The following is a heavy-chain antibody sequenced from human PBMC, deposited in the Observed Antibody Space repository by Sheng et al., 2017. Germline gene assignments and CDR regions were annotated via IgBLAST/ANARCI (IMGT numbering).Heavy chain of an antibody. D-gene: IGHD2-8*01. Sequence: QVHLVQSGAEVKRPGSSVKVSCKGSGGSFSNYIISWMRQAPGQGFEWMGGIMPMLGAANYAQKFQGRVTITADESTSTAYMELRSLTSADMAIYYCAKWTTNDYFYYMDVWGQGTTVTVSS. CDR3: AKWTTNDYFYYMDV. V-gene: IGHV1-69*13. CDR2: IMPMLGAA. J-gene: IGHJ6*03. CDR1: GGSFSNYI.